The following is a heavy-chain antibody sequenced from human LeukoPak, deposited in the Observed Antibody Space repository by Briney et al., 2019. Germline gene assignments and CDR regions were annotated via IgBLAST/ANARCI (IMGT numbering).Heavy chain of an antibody. D-gene: IGHD2-15*01. V-gene: IGHV4-31*03. J-gene: IGHJ4*02. CDR1: GGSISSGGYY. Sequence: SETLSLTCTVSGGSISSGGYYWSWIRQHPGKGLEWIGYIYDSGSTYYKPSLKSRVTISVDTSKNQFSLKLSSVTAADTAVYYCARVLYCSGGSCYHFDHWGQGTLVTVSS. CDR3: ARVLYCSGGSCYHFDH. CDR2: IYDSGST.